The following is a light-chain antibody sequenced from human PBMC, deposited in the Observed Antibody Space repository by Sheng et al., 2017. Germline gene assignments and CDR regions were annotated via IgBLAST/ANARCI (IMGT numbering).Light chain of an antibody. CDR3: QQYYSSFYT. CDR1: QGITTS. J-gene: IGKJ2*01. CDR2: AAF. V-gene: IGKV1-NL1*01. Sequence: DIQMTQSPSSLSASVGDRVTITCRASQGITTSLAWYQQKPGKAPKLLVYAAFNEVGSSARFSGGGSGTYFTLTISGLQPEDFATYYCQQYYSSFYTFGQGTKLEIK.